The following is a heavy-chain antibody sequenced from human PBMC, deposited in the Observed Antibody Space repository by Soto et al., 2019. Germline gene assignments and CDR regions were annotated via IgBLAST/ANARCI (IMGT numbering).Heavy chain of an antibody. CDR3: ARHGYMSAMIDN. J-gene: IGHJ4*02. Sequence: SETLSLTCTVSGGSISSGSTYWGWIRQPPGKRLEWLGYIFYSGNAYYNPSLKSRVTMSVDTSKNQFSLTLTSVTAADTAIYYCARHGYMSAMIDNWGQGTLVTVSS. CDR1: GGSISSGSTY. V-gene: IGHV4-39*01. D-gene: IGHD6-13*01. CDR2: IFYSGNA.